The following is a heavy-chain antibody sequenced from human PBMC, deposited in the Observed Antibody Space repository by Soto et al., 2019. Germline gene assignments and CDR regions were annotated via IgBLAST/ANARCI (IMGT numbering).Heavy chain of an antibody. Sequence: QVQLVQSGAEVKKPGSSVKVSCKASGGTFSSYAISWVRQAPGQGLEWMGGIIPIFGTANYAQKFQGRVTITADESTRTAYMELSSLRSEDTAVYYCARDRPLYSSSSYYYGMDVWGQGTTFTVSS. CDR1: GGTFSSYA. V-gene: IGHV1-69*01. D-gene: IGHD6-6*01. CDR3: ARDRPLYSSSSYYYGMDV. CDR2: IIPIFGTA. J-gene: IGHJ6*02.